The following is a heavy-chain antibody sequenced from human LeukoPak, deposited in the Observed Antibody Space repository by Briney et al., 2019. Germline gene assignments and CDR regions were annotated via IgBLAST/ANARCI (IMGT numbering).Heavy chain of an antibody. CDR1: GGSISSGGYS. CDR2: IYHSGST. J-gene: IGHJ4*02. CDR3: ARYSSRWQYYFDY. V-gene: IGHV4-30-2*01. D-gene: IGHD6-19*01. Sequence: SQTLSLTCAVSGGSISSGGYSWSWIRQPPGKGLEWVGYIYHSGSTYYNPSLKSRVTISVDRSKNQFSLKLSSVTAADTAVYYCARYSSRWQYYFDYWGQGTLVTVSS.